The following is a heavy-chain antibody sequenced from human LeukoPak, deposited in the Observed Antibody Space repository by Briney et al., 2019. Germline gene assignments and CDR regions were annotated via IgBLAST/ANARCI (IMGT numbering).Heavy chain of an antibody. CDR3: AREMDGDYSFDS. D-gene: IGHD4-17*01. CDR1: GGTFSSDA. V-gene: IGHV1-69*13. J-gene: IGHJ4*02. CDR2: IIPIFGRA. Sequence: GASVKVSCKASGGTFSSDAISWVRQAPGQTLEWMGGIIPIFGRANYAQKFQGRVTITADESTNTTYMELSSLRSDDTAVYYCAREMDGDYSFDSWGQGSLVTVSS.